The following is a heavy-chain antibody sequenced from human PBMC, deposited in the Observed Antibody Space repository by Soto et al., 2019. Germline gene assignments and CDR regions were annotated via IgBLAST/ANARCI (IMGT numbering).Heavy chain of an antibody. CDR3: AKAEDYCGRRGRPNGNAMDF. CDR2: TSYDGSKE. V-gene: IGHV3-30*18. J-gene: IGHJ6*02. D-gene: IGHD2-21*01. Sequence: PGGSLRLSCAASGFTFSNYFMHWVRQAPGKGLEWVALTSYDGSKEYYADSVKGRFTISRDNSKNTLYLQMNSLRTDDTAVYYCAKAEDYCGRRGRPNGNAMDFWGQGTTVTVSS. CDR1: GFTFSNYF.